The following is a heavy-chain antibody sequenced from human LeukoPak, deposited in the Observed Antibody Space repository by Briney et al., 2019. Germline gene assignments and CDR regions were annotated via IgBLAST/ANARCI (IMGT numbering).Heavy chain of an antibody. D-gene: IGHD6-13*01. CDR2: IYYSGST. Sequence: SETLSLTCTVSGGSISSYYWSRIRQPPGKGLEWIGYIYYSGSTNYNPSLKSRVTISVDTSKNQFSLKLSSVTAADTAVYYCARRSRTDYNWFDPWGQGTLVTVSS. V-gene: IGHV4-59*08. J-gene: IGHJ5*02. CDR1: GGSISSYY. CDR3: ARRSRTDYNWFDP.